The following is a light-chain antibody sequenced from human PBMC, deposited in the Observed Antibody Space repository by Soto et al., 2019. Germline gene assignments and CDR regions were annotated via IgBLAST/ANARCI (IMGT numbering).Light chain of an antibody. CDR3: QQYNNWPRT. CDR1: QSVSSK. J-gene: IGKJ1*01. Sequence: EIVIAQSPAPLSVSPGEGATLSCRASQSVSSKLAWYQQKPGQAPRLLIYGASTRATGIPARFSGSGSGTEFTLTISSLQSEDFAVYYCQQYNNWPRTFGQGTKVDNK. CDR2: GAS. V-gene: IGKV3-15*01.